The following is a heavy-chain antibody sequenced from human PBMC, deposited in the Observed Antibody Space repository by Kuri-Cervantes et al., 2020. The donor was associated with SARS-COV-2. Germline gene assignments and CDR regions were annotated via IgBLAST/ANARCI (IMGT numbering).Heavy chain of an antibody. J-gene: IGHJ5*02. CDR1: GGTFSSYA. Sequence: SVKVSCKASGGTFSSYAISWVRQAPGQGLEWMGRIIPILGTANYAQKLQGRVTMTTDTSTSTAYMELRSLRSDDTAVYYCARDKDFWSGPGVNWFDPWGQGAPVTVSS. V-gene: IGHV1-69*04. CDR2: IIPILGTA. D-gene: IGHD3-3*01. CDR3: ARDKDFWSGPGVNWFDP.